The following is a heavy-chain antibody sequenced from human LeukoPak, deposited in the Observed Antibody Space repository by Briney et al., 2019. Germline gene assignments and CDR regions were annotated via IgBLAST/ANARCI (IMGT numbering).Heavy chain of an antibody. D-gene: IGHD1-26*01. Sequence: SETLSLTCTVSGGSFSSSPYYWAWIRQPPGKGLEWIGSIDYSGSSYYSPSLKSRVTMSVDTSKNQFSLKLSSVTAADTAVYYCASSAKGGIVGATYYFDYWGQGTLVTVSS. J-gene: IGHJ4*02. CDR1: GGSFSSSPYY. CDR2: IDYSGSS. CDR3: ASSAKGGIVGATYYFDY. V-gene: IGHV4-39*07.